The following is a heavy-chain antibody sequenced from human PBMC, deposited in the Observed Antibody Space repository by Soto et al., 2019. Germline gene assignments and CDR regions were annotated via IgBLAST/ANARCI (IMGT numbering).Heavy chain of an antibody. CDR1: GFTFSSYA. Sequence: EVQLLESGGGLVQPGGSLRLSCAASGFTFSSYAMSWVRQAPGKGLEWVSAISGSGGSTYYADSVKGRFTISRDNAKNSLYLQMNSLRAEDTALYYCAKDHGVRAEIQLWLRSGNWFDPWGQGTLVTVSS. J-gene: IGHJ5*02. CDR3: AKDHGVRAEIQLWLRSGNWFDP. D-gene: IGHD5-18*01. V-gene: IGHV3-23*01. CDR2: ISGSGGST.